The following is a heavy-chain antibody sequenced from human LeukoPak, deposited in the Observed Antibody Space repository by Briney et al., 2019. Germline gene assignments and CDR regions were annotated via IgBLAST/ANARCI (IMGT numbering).Heavy chain of an antibody. Sequence: PSETLSLTCAVSGGSFSGYSWSWIRRPPGKGLEWIGEINHSGSTNYNPSLKSRVTISVDTSKNQFSLKLSSVTAADTAVYYCARARRNTLHYFDYWGQGTLVTVSS. CDR3: ARARRNTLHYFDY. D-gene: IGHD2-2*02. V-gene: IGHV4-34*01. CDR2: INHSGST. CDR1: GGSFSGYS. J-gene: IGHJ4*02.